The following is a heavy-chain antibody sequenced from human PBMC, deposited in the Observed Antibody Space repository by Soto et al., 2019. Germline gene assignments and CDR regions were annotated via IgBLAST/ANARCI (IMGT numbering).Heavy chain of an antibody. D-gene: IGHD5-12*01. CDR2: IYWADDE. J-gene: IGHJ3*01. V-gene: IGHV2-5*02. CDR3: AHRRGYGPSAFDL. CDR1: GFSLSTSGEG. Sequence: QITLKESGPTVVKPTQTLTLTCTFSGFSLSTSGEGVRCIRQPPGRALEWLALIYWADDERYSPSLKSSLTITKDTSKNQVVLTMTNMDAVDTGTYFCAHRRGYGPSAFDLWGQGTMVTVSS.